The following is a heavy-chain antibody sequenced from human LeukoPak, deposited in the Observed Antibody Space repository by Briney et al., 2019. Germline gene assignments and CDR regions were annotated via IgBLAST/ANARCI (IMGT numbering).Heavy chain of an antibody. V-gene: IGHV4-39*07. CDR2: IYYSGST. CDR3: ARYSYYYGSGSFGY. J-gene: IGHJ4*02. CDR1: GGSISSRSYY. Sequence: SETLSLTCTASGGSISSRSYYWGWIRQPPGKGLEWIGSIYYSGSTYYNPSLKSRVTISVDTSKNQFSLKLSSVTAADTAVHYCARYSYYYGSGSFGYWGQGTLVTVSS. D-gene: IGHD3-10*01.